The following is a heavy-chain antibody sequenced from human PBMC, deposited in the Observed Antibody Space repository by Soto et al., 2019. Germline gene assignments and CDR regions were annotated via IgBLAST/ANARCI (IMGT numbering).Heavy chain of an antibody. J-gene: IGHJ4*02. V-gene: IGHV3-48*02. CDR3: ATEMTTVGPFDY. CDR1: GFTFSTSK. Sequence: SVRRSCVASGFTFSTSKMNWVRQAPGKGLEWVSYISSSSATKMYADSVKGRFTISRDNAKNSLYLQIDSLRDGDTAVYYCATEMTTVGPFDYWGQGTLVTVSS. CDR2: ISSSSATK. D-gene: IGHD4-4*01.